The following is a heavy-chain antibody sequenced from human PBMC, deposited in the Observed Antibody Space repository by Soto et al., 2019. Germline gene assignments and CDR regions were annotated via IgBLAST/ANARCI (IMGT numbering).Heavy chain of an antibody. J-gene: IGHJ3*02. CDR3: ARDMSGSYYDAFDI. V-gene: IGHV3-7*01. Sequence: GGSLRLSCAASGFTFSSYWMSWVRQAPGKGLEWVANIKQDGSEKYYVDSVKGRFTISRDNAKNSLYLQMNSLRAEDTAVYYCARDMSGSYYDAFDIWGQGTMVTVSS. CDR1: GFTFSSYW. CDR2: IKQDGSEK. D-gene: IGHD1-26*01.